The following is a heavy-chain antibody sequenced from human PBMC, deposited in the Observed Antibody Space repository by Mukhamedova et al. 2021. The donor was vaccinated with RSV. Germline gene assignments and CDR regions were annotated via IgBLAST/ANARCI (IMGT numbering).Heavy chain of an antibody. CDR2: GNT. Sequence: GNTKYSQKFQARVTITRDTSATTAYMELNRLRSEDTAVYYCARSGFGDSGIGYWRQGTLVTVSS. CDR3: ARSGFGDSGIGY. D-gene: IGHD4-17*01. J-gene: IGHJ4*02. V-gene: IGHV1-3*01.